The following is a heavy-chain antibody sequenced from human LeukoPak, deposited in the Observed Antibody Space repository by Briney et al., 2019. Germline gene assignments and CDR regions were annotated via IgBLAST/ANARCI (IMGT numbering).Heavy chain of an antibody. CDR2: IYYSGST. CDR3: ARGEGYCSSTGCYTYYYGMDV. Sequence: TLSLTCTVSGGSISSGGYYWSWIRQHPGKGLEWIGYIYYSGSTYYNPSLKSRVTISVDTSKNQFSLKLSSVTAADTAVYYCARGEGYCSSTGCYTYYYGMDVWGQGTTVTVSS. V-gene: IGHV4-31*03. D-gene: IGHD2-2*02. CDR1: GGSISSGGYY. J-gene: IGHJ6*02.